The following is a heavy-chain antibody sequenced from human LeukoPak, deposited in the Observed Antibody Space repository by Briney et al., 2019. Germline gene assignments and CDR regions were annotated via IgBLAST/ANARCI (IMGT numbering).Heavy chain of an antibody. V-gene: IGHV1-8*03. CDR3: ARDRGQITMVRGVIIVVAQTYFDY. CDR2: MNPNSGNT. D-gene: IGHD3-10*01. J-gene: IGHJ4*02. CDR1: GYTFTSYD. Sequence: ASVKVSCKASGYTFTSYDINWVRQATGQGLEWMGWMNPNSGNTGYAQKFQGRVTITRNTSISTAYMELSSLRSEDTAVYYCARDRGQITMVRGVIIVVAQTYFDYWGQGTLVTVSS.